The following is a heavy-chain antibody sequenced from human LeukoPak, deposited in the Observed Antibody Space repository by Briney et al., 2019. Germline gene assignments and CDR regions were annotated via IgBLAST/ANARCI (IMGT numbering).Heavy chain of an antibody. Sequence: SETLSLTCTVSGGPISSYYWSWLRQPPGKGLEWIGYIYYSGSTNYNPSLKSRVTISVDTSKNQFSLKLSSVTAADTAVYYCARDAAMVTPQPTFYGMDVWGKGTTVTVSS. V-gene: IGHV4-59*01. CDR2: IYYSGST. D-gene: IGHD5-18*01. CDR1: GGPISSYY. J-gene: IGHJ6*04. CDR3: ARDAAMVTPQPTFYGMDV.